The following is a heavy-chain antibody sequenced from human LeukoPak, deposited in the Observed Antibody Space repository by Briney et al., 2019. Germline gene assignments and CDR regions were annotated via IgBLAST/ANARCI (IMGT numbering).Heavy chain of an antibody. Sequence: GGSLRLSCAASGFTFNSYAMSWVRQAPGKGLEWVSIISDSGGSTYYADSVKGRFTISRDNSKNTLYLQMNSLRAEDTAVYYCAKNDGPYYYDSSGYYYDYWGQGTLVTVSS. CDR1: GFTFNSYA. V-gene: IGHV3-23*01. J-gene: IGHJ4*02. D-gene: IGHD3-22*01. CDR3: AKNDGPYYYDSSGYYYDY. CDR2: ISDSGGST.